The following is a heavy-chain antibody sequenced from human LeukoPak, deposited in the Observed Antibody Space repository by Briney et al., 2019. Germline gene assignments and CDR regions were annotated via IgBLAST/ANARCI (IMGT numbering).Heavy chain of an antibody. V-gene: IGHV3-23*01. Sequence: GGSLRLSCAASGFTFSSYAMSWVRQAPGKGLEWVSSIRGSGGSTYYADSVKGRFTISRDDSKNTLYLQMNSLRAEDTAVYYCARDRVRAFDIWGQGTMVTVSS. J-gene: IGHJ3*02. CDR2: IRGSGGST. CDR3: ARDRVRAFDI. CDR1: GFTFSSYA.